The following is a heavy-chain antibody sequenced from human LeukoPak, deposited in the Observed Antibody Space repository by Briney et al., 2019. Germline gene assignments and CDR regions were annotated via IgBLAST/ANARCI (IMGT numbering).Heavy chain of an antibody. V-gene: IGHV4-39*01. Sequence: SETLSLTCTVSGGSISSSSYYWGWIRQPPGKGLEWIGSIYYSGSTYYNPSLKSRVTISVDTSKNQFSLKLSSVTAAGTAVYYCARQTEQQLAPWGQGTLVTVSS. J-gene: IGHJ5*02. D-gene: IGHD6-13*01. CDR1: GGSISSSSYY. CDR2: IYYSGST. CDR3: ARQTEQQLAP.